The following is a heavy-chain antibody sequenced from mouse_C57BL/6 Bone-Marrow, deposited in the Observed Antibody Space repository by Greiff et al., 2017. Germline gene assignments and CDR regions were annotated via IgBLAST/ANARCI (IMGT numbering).Heavy chain of an antibody. J-gene: IGHJ1*03. CDR1: GYAFSSSW. CDR3: ARPHYYGSSPTPYFDV. CDR2: IYPGDGDT. Sequence: QVQLQQSGPELVKPGASVKISCKASGYAFSSSWMNWVKQRPGKGLEWIGRIYPGDGDTNYNGTFKGKATLTADKSSSTAYMQLSSLTSEDSAVYFCARPHYYGSSPTPYFDVWGTGTTVTVSS. V-gene: IGHV1-82*01. D-gene: IGHD1-1*01.